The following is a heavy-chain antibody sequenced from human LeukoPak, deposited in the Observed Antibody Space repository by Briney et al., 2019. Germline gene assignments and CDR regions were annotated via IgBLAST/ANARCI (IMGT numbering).Heavy chain of an antibody. V-gene: IGHV3-21*01. CDR1: GFTFSSYS. CDR2: ISSSSSYI. J-gene: IGHJ3*02. Sequence: GGSLRLSCAASGFTFSSYSMSWVRQAPGKGLEWVSSISSSSSYIYYADSVKGRFTISRDNAKNSLYLQMNSLRAEDTAVYYCARDLTTIFGASDAFDIWGQGTMVTVSS. D-gene: IGHD3-3*01. CDR3: ARDLTTIFGASDAFDI.